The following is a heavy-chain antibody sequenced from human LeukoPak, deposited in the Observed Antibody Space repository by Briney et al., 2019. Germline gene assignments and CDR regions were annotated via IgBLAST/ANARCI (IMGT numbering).Heavy chain of an antibody. CDR3: ARDQEGFDY. J-gene: IGHJ4*02. Sequence: ASVKVSCKASGYTFTSHYMHWVRQAPGQGLEWMGMIYPRDGSTSYAQKFQGRVTVTRDTSTSTVHMELSGLRSGDTAVYYCARDQEGFDYWGQGTLVTVSS. CDR2: IYPRDGST. V-gene: IGHV1-46*01. CDR1: GYTFTSHY.